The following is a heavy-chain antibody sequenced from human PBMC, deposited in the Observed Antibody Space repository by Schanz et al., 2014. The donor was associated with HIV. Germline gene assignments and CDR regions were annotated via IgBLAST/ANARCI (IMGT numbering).Heavy chain of an antibody. D-gene: IGHD3-3*01. Sequence: EVQLVESGGGLVQPGGSLKLSCAASGFTFSSSWMHWVRQAPGKGLVWVSRINSDGSSTTYADYVKGRFTISRDNAKNTLYLQMNSLRAEDTAVYYCARDYRFLQEYYYGMDVWGQGTTVSVS. CDR3: ARDYRFLQEYYYGMDV. CDR2: INSDGSST. V-gene: IGHV3-74*01. CDR1: GFTFSSSW. J-gene: IGHJ6*02.